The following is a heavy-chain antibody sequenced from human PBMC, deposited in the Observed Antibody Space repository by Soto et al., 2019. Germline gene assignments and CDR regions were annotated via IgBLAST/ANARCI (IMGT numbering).Heavy chain of an antibody. J-gene: IGHJ4*02. CDR2: ISGTGSTI. CDR3: ARDYWGWYAFKGPDY. D-gene: IGHD6-19*01. CDR1: GFTFSDYS. V-gene: IGHV3-48*02. Sequence: VQLVESGGGLVQPGGSLRLSCVASGFTFSDYSMNWVRQSPGKGLEWVSYISGTGSTIYYADSVKGRFTISRDNARNSRHLQMPSLSDEDTAVYYGARDYWGWYAFKGPDYWGQGTLVTVSS.